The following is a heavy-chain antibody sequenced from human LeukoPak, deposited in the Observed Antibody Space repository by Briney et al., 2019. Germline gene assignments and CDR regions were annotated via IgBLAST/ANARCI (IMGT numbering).Heavy chain of an antibody. CDR1: GFTFSGYA. D-gene: IGHD3-10*01. Sequence: GGSLRLSCAASGFTFSGYAMSWVRQAPGKGLQWVSTISRSGDNTYCADSVKGRFTISRDNSKNTLYLQMSSLRAEDTAVYYCAKAGANWFDPWGQGTLVTVSS. CDR2: ISRSGDNT. J-gene: IGHJ5*02. V-gene: IGHV3-23*01. CDR3: AKAGANWFDP.